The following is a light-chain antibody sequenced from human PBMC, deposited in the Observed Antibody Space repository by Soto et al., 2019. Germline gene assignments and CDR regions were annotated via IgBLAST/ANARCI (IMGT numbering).Light chain of an antibody. CDR3: QQDGSSPPWT. V-gene: IGKV3-20*01. Sequence: EMVLTQSPGTLSLSPGERATLSCRASQSVSSSYLAWYQQKHGQAPRLLIYGASSRGTGIPDRFSGSGSGRDFTLTISRLEPEYFAVYYCQQDGSSPPWTFGQGTKLEIK. CDR1: QSVSSSY. CDR2: GAS. J-gene: IGKJ1*01.